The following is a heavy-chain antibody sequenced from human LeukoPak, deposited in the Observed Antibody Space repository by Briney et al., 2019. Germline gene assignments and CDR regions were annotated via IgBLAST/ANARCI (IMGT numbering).Heavy chain of an antibody. Sequence: ASVKVSCKASGGTFSSYAISWVRQAPGQGLEWIGWINPNSGGTNYAQKFQGRVTMTRDTSISTAYMELSRLRSDDTAVYYCAREGCSGGSCYFWFDPWGQGTLVTVSS. CDR3: AREGCSGGSCYFWFDP. D-gene: IGHD2-15*01. CDR2: INPNSGGT. V-gene: IGHV1-2*02. CDR1: GGTFSSYA. J-gene: IGHJ5*02.